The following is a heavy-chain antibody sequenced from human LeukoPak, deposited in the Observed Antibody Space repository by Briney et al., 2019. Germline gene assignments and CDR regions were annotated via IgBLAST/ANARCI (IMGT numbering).Heavy chain of an antibody. V-gene: IGHV4-59*11. J-gene: IGHJ4*02. D-gene: IGHD3-22*01. CDR1: GGSISSHY. Sequence: SETPSLTCTVSGGSISSHYWSWIRQPPGKGLEWIGCIYYTGSTNYNPSLKSRVTISLDMSKTQFSLKLNSVTAADTAVYYCARSQNSGYYYVYDYWGQGSLVTVSS. CDR2: IYYTGST. CDR3: ARSQNSGYYYVYDY.